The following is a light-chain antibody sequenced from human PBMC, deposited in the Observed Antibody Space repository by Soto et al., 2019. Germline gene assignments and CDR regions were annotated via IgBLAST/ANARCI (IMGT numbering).Light chain of an antibody. CDR3: QPRNSLPLT. V-gene: IGKV3-11*01. Sequence: VLTQSPDTLSLSPGERATLSCRASQDIGKFLVWYQQKPGLSPSLVIYEASKRATDIPDRFSGSGSGTDFTLTINRLEPEDVGVYYCQPRNSLPLTFGGGTKVELK. CDR1: QDIGKF. J-gene: IGKJ4*01. CDR2: EAS.